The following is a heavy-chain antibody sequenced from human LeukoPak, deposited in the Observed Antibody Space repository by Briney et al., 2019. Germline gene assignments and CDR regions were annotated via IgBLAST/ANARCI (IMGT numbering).Heavy chain of an antibody. CDR1: GYTFTSYG. V-gene: IGHV1-18*01. J-gene: IGHJ4*02. Sequence: ASVKVSCKASGYTFTSYGISWVRQAPGQGLEWMGWISAYNGNTNYAQKLQGRVTMTTDTSTSTACMELRSLRSDDTAVYYCARDESGSYCDYWGQGTLVTVSS. D-gene: IGHD3-10*01. CDR3: ARDESGSYCDY. CDR2: ISAYNGNT.